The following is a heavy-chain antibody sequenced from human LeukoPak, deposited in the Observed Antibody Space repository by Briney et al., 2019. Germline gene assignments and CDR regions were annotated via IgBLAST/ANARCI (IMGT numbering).Heavy chain of an antibody. D-gene: IGHD1-26*01. CDR2: INPNRGGT. J-gene: IGHJ4*02. CDR3: ARDRGYIVGASDY. Sequence: ASVKVSCKASGYTFTSYSMNWVRQAPGQGLEWMGRINPNRGGTNYAQKFQGRVTMTRDTSISTAYMELSRLRSDDTAVYYCARDRGYIVGASDYWGQGTLVTVSS. V-gene: IGHV1-2*02. CDR1: GYTFTSYS.